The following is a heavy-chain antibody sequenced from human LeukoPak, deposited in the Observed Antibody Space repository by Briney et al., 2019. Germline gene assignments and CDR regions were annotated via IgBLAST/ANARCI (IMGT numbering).Heavy chain of an antibody. CDR1: GFTFSSYA. CDR2: IRGNGADT. D-gene: IGHD1-26*01. V-gene: IGHV3-23*01. CDR3: AKVPNSGSYYYFDY. Sequence: GGSLRLSCAASGFTFSSYAMSWVRRAPGKGLEWVSAIRGNGADTYYADSVKGRFTISRDNSKNTLYLQMNSLRAEDTAVYYCAKVPNSGSYYYFDYWGQGALVTVSS. J-gene: IGHJ4*02.